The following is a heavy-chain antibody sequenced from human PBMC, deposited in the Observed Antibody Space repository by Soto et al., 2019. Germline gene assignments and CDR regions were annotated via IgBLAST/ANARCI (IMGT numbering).Heavy chain of an antibody. V-gene: IGHV5-51*07. CDR2: IYPGDSDT. CDR1: GYSFTSYW. Sequence: GESLKISCKGSGYSFTSYWIGWVHQMPGKGLEWMGIIYPGDSDTRYSPSFQGQVTISVDKSITTAYLQWSSLKASDTAMYYCVRNGECTGGSCYSPSYYYYGLDVWGQGTTVTVSS. J-gene: IGHJ6*02. CDR3: VRNGECTGGSCYSPSYYYYGLDV. D-gene: IGHD2-15*01.